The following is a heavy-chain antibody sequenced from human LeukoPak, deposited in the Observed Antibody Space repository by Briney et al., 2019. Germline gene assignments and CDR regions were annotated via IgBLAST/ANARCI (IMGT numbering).Heavy chain of an antibody. D-gene: IGHD3-22*01. V-gene: IGHV1-46*01. Sequence: GASVKVSCKASGYTFTSYYMHWVRQAPGQGLERMGIINPSGGSTSYAQKFQGRVTMTRDTSTSTVYMELSSLRSEDTAVYYCARPLVDYYDSGAFDIWGQGTMVTVSS. J-gene: IGHJ3*02. CDR3: ARPLVDYYDSGAFDI. CDR1: GYTFTSYY. CDR2: INPSGGST.